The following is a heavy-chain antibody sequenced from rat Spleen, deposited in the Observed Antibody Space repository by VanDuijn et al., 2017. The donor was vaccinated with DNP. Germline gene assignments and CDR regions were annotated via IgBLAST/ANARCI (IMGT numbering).Heavy chain of an antibody. CDR2: ISSGGNT. V-gene: IGHV2-6*01. D-gene: IGHD1-10*01. CDR3: SREREPKNNPYYFDY. CDR1: GFSLTSYH. Sequence: QVQLKESGPGLVQPSQTLSLTCTVSGFSLTSYHVSWVRQPPGKGLEWIAAISSGGNTYFNSAVKSRLSISRDTSKSQVFLGMNSLQTEDTAIYFCSREREPKNNPYYFDYWGQGVMVTVSS. J-gene: IGHJ2*01.